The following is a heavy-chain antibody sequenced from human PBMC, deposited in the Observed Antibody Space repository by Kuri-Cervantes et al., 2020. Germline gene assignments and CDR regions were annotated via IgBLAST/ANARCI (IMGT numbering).Heavy chain of an antibody. D-gene: IGHD1-26*01. CDR2: ISAYNGNT. J-gene: IGHJ4*02. Sequence: ASVKVSCKASGYSFTSYGMHWVRQAPGQRLEWMGWISAYNGNTNYAQKLQGRVTMTTDTSTSTAYMELRSLRSDDTAVYYCARDSVGAGDYWGQGTLVTVSS. CDR1: GYSFTSYG. V-gene: IGHV1-18*01. CDR3: ARDSVGAGDY.